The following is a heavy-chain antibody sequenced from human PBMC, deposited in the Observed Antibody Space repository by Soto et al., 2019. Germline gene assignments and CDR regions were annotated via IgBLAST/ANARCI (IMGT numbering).Heavy chain of an antibody. CDR1: GGSISSYY. J-gene: IGHJ5*02. D-gene: IGHD1-7*01. V-gene: IGHV4-59*01. CDR2: IYYSGST. Sequence: SETLSLTCTVSGGSISSYYWSWIRQPPGKGLEWIGYIYYSGSTNYNPSLKSRVTISVDTSKNQFSLKLSSVTAADTAVYYCARTGLELLWFDPWGQGTLVTVSS. CDR3: ARTGLELLWFDP.